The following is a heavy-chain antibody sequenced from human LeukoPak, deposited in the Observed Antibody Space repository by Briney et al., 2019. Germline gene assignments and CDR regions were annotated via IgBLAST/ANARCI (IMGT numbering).Heavy chain of an antibody. CDR1: GGTFSSYA. D-gene: IGHD3-10*01. CDR2: IIPIFGTA. CDR3: ARGAVPARGYCYYYYMDV. V-gene: IGHV1-69*05. J-gene: IGHJ6*03. Sequence: GSSVKVSCKASGGTFSSYAISWVRQAPGQGLEWMGGIIPIFGTANYAQKFQGRVTITTDESTSTAYMELSSLRSEDTAVYYCARGAVPARGYCYYYYMDVWGKGTTVTVSS.